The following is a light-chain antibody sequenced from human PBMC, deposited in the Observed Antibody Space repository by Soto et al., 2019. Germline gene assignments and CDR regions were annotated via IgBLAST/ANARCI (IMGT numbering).Light chain of an antibody. V-gene: IGLV2-8*01. CDR1: SSDVGGYNY. CDR2: EVS. CDR3: SSYAGSNNLV. J-gene: IGLJ1*01. Sequence: QSVLTQPPSASGSPGQSVTISCTGTSSDVGGYNYVSWYQQHPGKAPKLMIYEVSKRPSGVPDRFSGSKSGNTASLTVSGLQAEDEADYYCSSYAGSNNLVFGTGTKLNVL.